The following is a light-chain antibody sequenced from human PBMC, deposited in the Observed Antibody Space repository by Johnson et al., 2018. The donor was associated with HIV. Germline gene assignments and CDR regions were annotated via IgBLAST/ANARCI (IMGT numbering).Light chain of an antibody. V-gene: IGLV1-51*02. CDR2: ENN. CDR3: GTWDSSLSALYV. Sequence: QSVLTQPPSVSAAPGQKVTISCSGSSSNIGNNYVSWYQQLPGTAPKLLIYENNKRPSGIPDRFSGSKSGTSATLCITGLQTGDEADYYCGTWDSSLSALYVFGAGTEVAVL. CDR1: SSNIGNNY. J-gene: IGLJ1*01.